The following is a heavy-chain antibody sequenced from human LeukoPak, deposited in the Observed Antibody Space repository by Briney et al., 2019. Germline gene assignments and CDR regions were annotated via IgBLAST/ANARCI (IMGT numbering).Heavy chain of an antibody. Sequence: GGSLRLSCAASGFTFSSYSMNWVRQARGKGLEGVSSISSSSSYIYYGDSVKGRFTISRDNAKNSLYLQMNSLSAEDTAVYYCARDSPLGARYWGQGTLVTVSS. CDR3: ARDSPLGARY. V-gene: IGHV3-21*01. CDR1: GFTFSSYS. J-gene: IGHJ4*02. D-gene: IGHD3-16*01. CDR2: ISSSSSYI.